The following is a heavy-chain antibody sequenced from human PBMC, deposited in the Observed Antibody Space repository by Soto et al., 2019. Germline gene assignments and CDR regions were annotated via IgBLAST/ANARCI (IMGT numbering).Heavy chain of an antibody. CDR2: ISYSGIT. J-gene: IGHJ5*02. CDR1: GASVISNNYY. D-gene: IGHD6-6*01. CDR3: ARGRSSLNLFYP. V-gene: IGHV4-39*01. Sequence: PSQTLSLTCSVSGASVISNNYYLVLIRHPPGKGLEWIGSISYSGITYYKSSLKTRVTISVDTSKNQFSLNLRSLTVADTADYYCARGRSSLNLFYPRGTGNLVIV.